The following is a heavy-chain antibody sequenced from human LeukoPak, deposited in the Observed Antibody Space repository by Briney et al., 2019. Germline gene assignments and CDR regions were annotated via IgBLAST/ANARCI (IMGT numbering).Heavy chain of an antibody. Sequence: SVKVSCKASGGTFSSYAISWVRQAPGQGLEWMGGIIPIFGTANYAQKFQGRVTITADEPTSTAYMELSSLRSEDTAVYYCARGRSFDWLFDYWGQGTLVTVSS. CDR1: GGTFSSYA. J-gene: IGHJ4*02. CDR3: ARGRSFDWLFDY. D-gene: IGHD3-9*01. V-gene: IGHV1-69*13. CDR2: IIPIFGTA.